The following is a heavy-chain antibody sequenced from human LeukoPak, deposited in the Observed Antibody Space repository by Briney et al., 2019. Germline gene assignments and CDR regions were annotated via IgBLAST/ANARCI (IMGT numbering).Heavy chain of an antibody. CDR1: GYTFTSYD. J-gene: IGHJ6*02. CDR3: ARPPNCSSTSCYGYYYGMDV. Sequence: GASVKVSCKASGYTFTSYDINWVRQATGQGLEWMGWMNSNSGNTGYAQKFQGRVTMTRNTSISTAYMELSSLRSEDTAVYYCARPPNCSSTSCYGYYYGMDVWGQGTTVTVSS. CDR2: MNSNSGNT. V-gene: IGHV1-8*01. D-gene: IGHD2-2*01.